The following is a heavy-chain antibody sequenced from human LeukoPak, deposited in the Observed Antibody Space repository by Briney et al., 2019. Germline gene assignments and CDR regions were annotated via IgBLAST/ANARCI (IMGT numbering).Heavy chain of an antibody. CDR1: GFTFSSYA. J-gene: IGHJ4*02. V-gene: IGHV3-23*01. CDR3: AREGITMIVVGYYFDY. D-gene: IGHD3-22*01. Sequence: GGSLRLSCAASGFTFSSYAMSWVRQAPGKGLEWVSAISGSGGSTYYADSVKGRFTISRDNSKNTLYLQMNSLRAEDTAVYYCAREGITMIVVGYYFDYWGQGTLVTVSS. CDR2: ISGSGGST.